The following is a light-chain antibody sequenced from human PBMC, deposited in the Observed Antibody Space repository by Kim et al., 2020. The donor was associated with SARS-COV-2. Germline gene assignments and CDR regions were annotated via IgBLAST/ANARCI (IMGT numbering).Light chain of an antibody. CDR2: KAS. V-gene: IGKV1-5*03. CDR3: QQYSSYWT. J-gene: IGKJ1*01. CDR1: QSVSIW. Sequence: SASVGDRVTITGRASQSVSIWVAWYQQKPGKAPKVLIYKASTLEGGVPSRFSGSGSGTDFSLTISSLQPDDFATYYCQQYSSYWTFGQGTKVDIK.